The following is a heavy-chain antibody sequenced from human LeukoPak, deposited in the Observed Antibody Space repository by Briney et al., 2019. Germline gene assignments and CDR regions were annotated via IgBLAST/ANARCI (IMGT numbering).Heavy chain of an antibody. J-gene: IGHJ5*02. Sequence: ASVKVSCKASGYTFTGYYMHWVRQAPGQGLEWMGWINPNSGGTNYAQKFQGRVTMTRDTSISTAYMELSRLRSDATAVYYCARDVEGVVVIDGLYNWFDPCGQGTLVTVSS. V-gene: IGHV1-2*02. CDR3: ARDVEGVVVIDGLYNWFDP. CDR1: GYTFTGYY. CDR2: INPNSGGT. D-gene: IGHD2-21*01.